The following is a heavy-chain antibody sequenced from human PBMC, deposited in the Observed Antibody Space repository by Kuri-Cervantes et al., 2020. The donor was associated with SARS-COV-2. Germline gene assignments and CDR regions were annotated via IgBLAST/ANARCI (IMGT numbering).Heavy chain of an antibody. J-gene: IGHJ5*02. V-gene: IGHV1-18*01. Sequence: ASVKVSCKASGYTFTSYGISWVRQAPGQGLEWMGWISAYNGNTNYAQKLQGRVTMTTDTSTSTAYMELSSLRSEDTAVYYCVREGAIFGANWFDPWGQGTPVTVSS. CDR2: ISAYNGNT. CDR1: GYTFTSYG. D-gene: IGHD3-3*01. CDR3: VREGAIFGANWFDP.